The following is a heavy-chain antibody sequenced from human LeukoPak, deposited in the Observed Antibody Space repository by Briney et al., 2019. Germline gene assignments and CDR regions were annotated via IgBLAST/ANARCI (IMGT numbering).Heavy chain of an antibody. CDR3: AKDSSGFPFDY. CDR2: ISGTSDYI. CDR1: GFTFSSYS. J-gene: IGHJ4*02. Sequence: GGSLRLSCAASGFTFSSYSMNWVRQAPGKGLEWVSSISGTSDYIYYADSVKGRFTISRDNSKNTLYLQMNSLRAEDTAVYYCAKDSSGFPFDYWGQGTLVTVSS. D-gene: IGHD6-19*01. V-gene: IGHV3-21*01.